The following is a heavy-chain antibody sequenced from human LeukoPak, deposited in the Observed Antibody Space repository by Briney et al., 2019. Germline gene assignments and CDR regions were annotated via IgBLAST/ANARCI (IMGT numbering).Heavy chain of an antibody. D-gene: IGHD1-1*01. V-gene: IGHV1-69*06. CDR1: GGTFSSYA. CDR2: IIPIFGTA. CDR3: ARAQPNPPHYYYMDV. J-gene: IGHJ6*03. Sequence: GASVKVSCKASGGTFSSYAISWVRQAPGQGLEWMGGIIPIFGTANYAQKFQGRVTITADKSTSTAYMELSSLRSEDTAVYYCARAQPNPPHYYYMDVWGKGTTVTVSS.